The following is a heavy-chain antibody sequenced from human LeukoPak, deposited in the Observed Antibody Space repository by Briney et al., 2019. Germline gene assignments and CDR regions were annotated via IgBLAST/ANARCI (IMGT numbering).Heavy chain of an antibody. Sequence: SETLSLTCTVSGGSISSYYWSWIRQPPGKGLEWIGYIYYSGSTNYNPSLKSRVTISVDTSKNQFSLKLSSVTAADTAVYYCARRLVVAATNAFDIWGQGTMVTVSS. D-gene: IGHD2-15*01. CDR2: IYYSGST. CDR1: GGSISSYY. J-gene: IGHJ3*02. V-gene: IGHV4-59*08. CDR3: ARRLVVAATNAFDI.